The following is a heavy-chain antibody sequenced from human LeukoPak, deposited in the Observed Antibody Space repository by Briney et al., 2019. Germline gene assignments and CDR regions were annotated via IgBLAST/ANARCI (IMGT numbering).Heavy chain of an antibody. J-gene: IGHJ4*02. V-gene: IGHV4-4*07. CDR1: GSSISSYQ. CDR2: IHSSGGT. D-gene: IGHD1-26*01. Sequence: SETLSLTCTVSGSSISSYQWTCIRQPAGKALEWIGRIHSSGGTNYNPSLKTRVTMSVDTSKNQFSLRLYSVTAADTALYYCAREDPSRGSYYAYWGQGTLVTVSS. CDR3: AREDPSRGSYYAY.